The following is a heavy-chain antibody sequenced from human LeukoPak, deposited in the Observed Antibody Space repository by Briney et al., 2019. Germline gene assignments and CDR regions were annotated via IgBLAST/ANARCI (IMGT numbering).Heavy chain of an antibody. Sequence: SETLSLTCAVYGGSFSGYYWSWIRQPPGKGLEWIGEINHSGSTNCNPSLKSRVTISVDTSKNQFSLKLSSVTAADTAVYYCARLSGYSSGHYYSDYWGQGTLVTVSS. CDR3: ARLSGYSSGHYYSDY. V-gene: IGHV4-34*01. D-gene: IGHD3-22*01. CDR2: INHSGST. J-gene: IGHJ4*02. CDR1: GGSFSGYY.